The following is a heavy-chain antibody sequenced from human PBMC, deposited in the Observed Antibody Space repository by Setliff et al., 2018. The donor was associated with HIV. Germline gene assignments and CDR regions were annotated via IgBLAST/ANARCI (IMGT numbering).Heavy chain of an antibody. V-gene: IGHV3-23*01. CDR2: ISGSGGST. CDR3: ASLPPYYYDSSGYYS. CDR1: GFTFSIYT. J-gene: IGHJ4*02. Sequence: PGGSLRLSCAASGFTFSIYTINWVRQAPGKGLEWVSAISGSGGSTYHADSVKGRFTISRDNSKNTLYLQMNSLRAEDTAVYYCASLPPYYYDSSGYYSWGQGTLVTVSS. D-gene: IGHD3-22*01.